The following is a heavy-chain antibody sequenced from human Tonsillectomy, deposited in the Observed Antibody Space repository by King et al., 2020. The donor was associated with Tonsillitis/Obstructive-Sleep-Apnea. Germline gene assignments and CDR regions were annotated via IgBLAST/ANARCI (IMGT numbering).Heavy chain of an antibody. CDR3: IRDLSGRDDF. V-gene: IGHV3-74*01. CDR1: GFTFSNYW. J-gene: IGHJ4*02. CDR2: LNHDGMIT. Sequence: VQLVESGVGLVQPGGSLRLSFAASGFTFSNYWMHWVRQVPGKGRVWVSRLNHDGMITIYADTVKGRFTISRDNAKNTLYLQMTSLRAADTAVYYCIRDLSGRDDFWGQGTLVTVSS. D-gene: IGHD1-14*01.